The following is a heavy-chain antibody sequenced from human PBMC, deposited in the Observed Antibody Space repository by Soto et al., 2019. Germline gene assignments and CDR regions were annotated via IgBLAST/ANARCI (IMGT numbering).Heavy chain of an antibody. CDR2: VYYTGTT. Sequence: QVQLQESGPGLVKPSETLSLTCTVSGGFVSSASYFWSWIRQPPGKEMEFIAYVYYTGTTKYSPSLESRASISLDTSKNQFSLNLSSVTTADTAIYYCASMRFGEVPYWFDPWGQGILVTVS. CDR3: ASMRFGEVPYWFDP. J-gene: IGHJ5*02. V-gene: IGHV4-61*01. D-gene: IGHD3-3*01. CDR1: GGFVSSASYF.